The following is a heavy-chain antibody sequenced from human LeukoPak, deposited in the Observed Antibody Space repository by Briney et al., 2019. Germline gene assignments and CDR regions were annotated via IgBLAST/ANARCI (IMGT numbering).Heavy chain of an antibody. CDR1: GGSISSSSYY. V-gene: IGHV4-39*07. D-gene: IGHD3-3*01. CDR2: IYYSGST. J-gene: IGHJ4*02. CDR3: ARGPNGYDFWSGYYALDY. Sequence: SETLSLTCTVSGGSISSSSYYWGWIRQPPGKGLEWIGSIYYSGSTYYNPSLKSRVTISVDTSKNQFSLKLSSVTAADTAVYYCARGPNGYDFWSGYYALDYWGQGTLVTVSS.